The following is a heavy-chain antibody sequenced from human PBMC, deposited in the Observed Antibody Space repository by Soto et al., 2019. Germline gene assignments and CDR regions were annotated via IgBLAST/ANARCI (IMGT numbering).Heavy chain of an antibody. D-gene: IGHD3-22*01. V-gene: IGHV1-69*12. Sequence: QVQLVQSGAEVKKPESSVRVSCKASGGTFNNYAITWVRQAPGQGLEWMGGTIPMFGTTNYAEKFQGRVTITADESTNTAYMELSSLSSEDKAVYYCTRCGIRYHSIGFYLGIDGMDVWGQGTTVIVSS. CDR2: TIPMFGTT. J-gene: IGHJ6*02. CDR3: TRCGIRYHSIGFYLGIDGMDV. CDR1: GGTFNNYA.